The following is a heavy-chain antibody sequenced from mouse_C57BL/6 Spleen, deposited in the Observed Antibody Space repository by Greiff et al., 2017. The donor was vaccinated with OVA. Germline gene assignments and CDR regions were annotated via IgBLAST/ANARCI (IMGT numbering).Heavy chain of an antibody. J-gene: IGHJ3*01. CDR1: GYTFTSYW. Sequence: QVQLKQPGAELVKPGASVKLSCKASGYTFTSYWMQWVKQRPGQGLEWIGEIDPSDSYTNYNQKFKGKATLTVDTSSSTAYMQLSSLTSEDSAVYYCARASSYWGQGTLVTVSA. CDR3: ARASSY. V-gene: IGHV1-50*01. CDR2: IDPSDSYT.